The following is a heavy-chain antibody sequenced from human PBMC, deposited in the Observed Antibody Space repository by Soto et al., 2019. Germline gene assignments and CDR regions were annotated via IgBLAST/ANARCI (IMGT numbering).Heavy chain of an antibody. D-gene: IGHD6-13*01. V-gene: IGHV4-59*01. CDR2: IYYSGST. J-gene: IGHJ6*02. Sequence: ASETLSLTCTVSGGSISSYYWSWIRQPPGKGLEWIGYIYYSGSTNYNPSLKSRVTISVDTSKNQFSLKLSSVTAADTAVYYCARDSGYSSSWYERVYYYGMDVWGQGTTVT. CDR1: GGSISSYY. CDR3: ARDSGYSSSWYERVYYYGMDV.